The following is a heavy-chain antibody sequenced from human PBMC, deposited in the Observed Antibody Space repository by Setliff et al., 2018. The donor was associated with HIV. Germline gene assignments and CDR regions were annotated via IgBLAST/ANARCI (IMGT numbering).Heavy chain of an antibody. Sequence: ASVKVSCKTSGYTFSRYGFSWVRQAPGQGLEWMGWISAYNLNTNYAQKFQGRVTMTTDTSASTGYMELRSLRSDDTAVYYRARAYYHDSSGYQGFDYWGQGTLVTAPQ. CDR2: ISAYNLNT. D-gene: IGHD3-22*01. CDR1: GYTFSRYG. J-gene: IGHJ4*02. V-gene: IGHV1-18*01. CDR3: ARAYYHDSSGYQGFDY.